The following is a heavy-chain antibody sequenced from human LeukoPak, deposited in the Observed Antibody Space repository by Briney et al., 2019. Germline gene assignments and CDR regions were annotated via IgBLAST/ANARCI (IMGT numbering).Heavy chain of an antibody. D-gene: IGHD4-11*01. J-gene: IGHJ5*02. Sequence: VASVKVSCKASGGTFSSYAISWVRQAPGQGLEWMGRIIPIFGTANYAQKFQGRVTITTDESTSTAYMELSSLRSEDTAVYYCASPDPDYSRFWFDPWGQGTLVTVSS. CDR3: ASPDPDYSRFWFDP. CDR1: GGTFSSYA. CDR2: IIPIFGTA. V-gene: IGHV1-69*05.